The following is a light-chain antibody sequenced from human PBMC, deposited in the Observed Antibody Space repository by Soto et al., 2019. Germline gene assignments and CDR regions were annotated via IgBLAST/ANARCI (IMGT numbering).Light chain of an antibody. CDR1: NIGSKN. Sequence: SYELTQPPSLSAAPGQTARMTCGGANIGSKNGHWYQQKARQAPKLVVYDDSDRPSGTPERFSGSNSGNTATLTISGVEAGDEADYYCQVYDARRDHVVFGGGTKLTVL. CDR3: QVYDARRDHVV. CDR2: DDS. V-gene: IGLV3-21*02. J-gene: IGLJ2*01.